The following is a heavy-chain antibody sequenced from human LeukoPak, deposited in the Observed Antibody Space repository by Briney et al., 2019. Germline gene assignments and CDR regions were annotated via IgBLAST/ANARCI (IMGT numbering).Heavy chain of an antibody. CDR3: ATGRHSSGYYFDY. V-gene: IGHV3-7*01. CDR2: IKQDGSEK. Sequence: GGSLRLSCAASGFTFSSYWMSWVRQAPGKGLEWVANIKQDGSEKYYVDSVKGRFTISRDNAKNSLYLQMNSLRAEDTAVYYCATGRHSSGYYFDYWGQGTLVTVSS. CDR1: GFTFSSYW. D-gene: IGHD3-22*01. J-gene: IGHJ4*02.